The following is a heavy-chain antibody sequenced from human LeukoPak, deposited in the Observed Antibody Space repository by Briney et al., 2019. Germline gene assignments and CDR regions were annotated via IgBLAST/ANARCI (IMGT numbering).Heavy chain of an antibody. CDR1: GYTFHNYW. Sequence: GESLKISCKGSGYTFHNYWIAWVRQMPGKGLEWMGIIYPDDSDARYSPSFQGQASISADKSITTAYLQWSSLKASDTAMYYCARHRGYGGDYDYWGQGTLVTVSS. D-gene: IGHD2-21*01. V-gene: IGHV5-51*01. CDR3: ARHRGYGGDYDY. J-gene: IGHJ4*02. CDR2: IYPDDSDA.